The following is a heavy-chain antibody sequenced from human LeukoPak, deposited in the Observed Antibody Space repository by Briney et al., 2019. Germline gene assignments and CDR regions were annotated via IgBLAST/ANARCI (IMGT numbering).Heavy chain of an antibody. CDR3: ARSRRDSSGYRVVGSWFDP. Sequence: GGSLRLSCAASGFTFSSYSMNWVRQAPGKGLEWVSSISISSSYIYYADSVKGRFTISRDNAKNSLYLQMNSLRAEDTAVYYCARSRRDSSGYRVVGSWFDPWGQGTLVTVSS. V-gene: IGHV3-21*01. J-gene: IGHJ5*02. D-gene: IGHD3-22*01. CDR1: GFTFSSYS. CDR2: ISISSSYI.